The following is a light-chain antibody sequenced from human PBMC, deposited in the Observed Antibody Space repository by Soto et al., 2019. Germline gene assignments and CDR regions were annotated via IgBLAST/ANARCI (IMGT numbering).Light chain of an antibody. J-gene: IGKJ1*01. CDR1: QSVASRN. CDR3: QHFGNSLWT. CDR2: GAS. V-gene: IGKV3-20*01. Sequence: EIVVTQSPGPLSLSPGERATLSCRASQSVASRNLAWYQQKSGQAPRLLIYGASSRAIHTPDRFSGSGSGTDFTLTISGLEPEDFAVYYCQHFGNSLWTFGQGTKV.